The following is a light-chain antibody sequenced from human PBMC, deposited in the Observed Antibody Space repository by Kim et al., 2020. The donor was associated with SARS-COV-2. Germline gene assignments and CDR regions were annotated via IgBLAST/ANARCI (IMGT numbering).Light chain of an antibody. Sequence: ETVMTQSPVTLSVSPGERATLSCRASQSVSNNLAWYQQKPGQAPRLLIYGASTRATGIPARFSGSGSGTEFTLTISSLQFEDFAVYYCQQYNNWPPWTFGQGTKVDIK. CDR1: QSVSNN. CDR3: QQYNNWPPWT. CDR2: GAS. V-gene: IGKV3-15*01. J-gene: IGKJ1*01.